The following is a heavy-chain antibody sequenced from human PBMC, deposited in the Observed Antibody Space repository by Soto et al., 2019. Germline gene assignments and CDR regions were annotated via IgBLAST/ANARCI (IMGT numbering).Heavy chain of an antibody. J-gene: IGHJ6*02. CDR1: GCSITTCHW. CDR2: IYQSGIT. CDR3: ARGFSFSDNSDNDRIYFYYGLNV. Sequence: SLTCDVSGCSITTCHWWTLARQSPWKGLEWIGEIYQSGITNYNPSLNSRLSISMDQSKNQFSLKLTSVTAADTALYFCARGFSFSDNSDNDRIYFYYGLNVWGQGTTVTVSS. V-gene: IGHV4-4*01. D-gene: IGHD2-15*01.